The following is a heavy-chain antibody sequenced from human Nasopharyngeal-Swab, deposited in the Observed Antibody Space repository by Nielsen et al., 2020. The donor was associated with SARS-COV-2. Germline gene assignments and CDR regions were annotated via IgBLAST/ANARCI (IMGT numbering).Heavy chain of an antibody. CDR3: ARGASTLSNWYFDL. Sequence: GESLKISCAASGFTFSSYTMHWVRQAPGKGLVWVSRIKGDGSDINYADSVKGRFTISRDNAKNTLYLQMHSLRAEDTAVYYCARGASTLSNWYFDLWGRGTLVRVSS. D-gene: IGHD2-2*01. CDR1: GFTFSSYT. V-gene: IGHV3-74*01. J-gene: IGHJ2*01. CDR2: IKGDGSDI.